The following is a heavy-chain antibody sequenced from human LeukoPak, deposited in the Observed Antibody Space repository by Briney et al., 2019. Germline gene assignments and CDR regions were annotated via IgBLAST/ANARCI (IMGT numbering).Heavy chain of an antibody. V-gene: IGHV1-46*01. CDR2: INPSGGST. CDR3: ARDFYSVGFVLMVYAITGQYFDY. D-gene: IGHD2-8*01. Sequence: ASVKVSCKASGGTFSSYAISWVRQAPGQGLEWMGIINPSGGSTSYAQKFQGRVTMTRDTSTSTVYMELSSLRSEDTAVYYCARDFYSVGFVLMVYAITGQYFDYWGQGTLVTVSS. CDR1: GGTFSSYA. J-gene: IGHJ4*02.